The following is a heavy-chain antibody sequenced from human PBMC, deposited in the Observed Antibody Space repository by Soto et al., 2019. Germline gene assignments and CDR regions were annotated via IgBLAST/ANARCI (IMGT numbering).Heavy chain of an antibody. Sequence: GGSLRLSCAASGFTFSSYSMNWVRQAPGKGLEWVSYISSSSSTIYYADSVKGRFTISRDNAKNSLYLQMNSLRAEDTAVYYCARDAPIINRLERLFDIWGQGTMVTVSS. J-gene: IGHJ3*02. D-gene: IGHD1-1*01. V-gene: IGHV3-48*01. CDR3: ARDAPIINRLERLFDI. CDR2: ISSSSSTI. CDR1: GFTFSSYS.